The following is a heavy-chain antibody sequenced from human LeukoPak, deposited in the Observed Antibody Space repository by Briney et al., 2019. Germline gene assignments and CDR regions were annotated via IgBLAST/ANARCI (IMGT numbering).Heavy chain of an antibody. V-gene: IGHV3-30*02. D-gene: IGHD5-12*01. CDR1: GFTFSNYG. J-gene: IGHJ4*02. Sequence: GGSLRLSCAASGFTFSNYGMHWVRQAPGKGLEWVAFIRYDGANKYYADSVKGRFTISRDNSKNTLYLQMDSLRAEGTAVYYCSKDGRGYSGYDLYYLDYWGQGTLVTVSS. CDR3: SKDGRGYSGYDLYYLDY. CDR2: IRYDGANK.